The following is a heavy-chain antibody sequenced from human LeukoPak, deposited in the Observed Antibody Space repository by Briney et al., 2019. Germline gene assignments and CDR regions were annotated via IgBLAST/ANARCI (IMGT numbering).Heavy chain of an antibody. D-gene: IGHD3-10*01. CDR2: MNPNSGNT. V-gene: IGHV1-8*01. Sequence: GASVKVSCKASGYTFTSYDINWVRQATGQGLEWMGWMNPNSGNTGYAQKFQGRVTMTRNTSISTAYMELSSLRSEDTAVYYCARALTMVRAYGMDVWGQGTTVTVSS. CDR3: ARALTMVRAYGMDV. J-gene: IGHJ6*02. CDR1: GYTFTSYD.